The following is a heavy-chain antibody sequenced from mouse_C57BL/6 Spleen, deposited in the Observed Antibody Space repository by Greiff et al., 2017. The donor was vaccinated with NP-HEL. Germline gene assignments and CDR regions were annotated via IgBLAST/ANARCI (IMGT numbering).Heavy chain of an antibody. D-gene: IGHD1-1*01. CDR2: IRSKSSNYAT. J-gene: IGHJ4*01. V-gene: IGHV10-3*01. Sequence: EVQRVESGGGLVQPKGSLKLSCAASGFTFNTYAMHWVRQAPGKGLEWVARIRSKSSNYATYYADSVKDRFTISRDDSQSMLYLQMNNLKTEDTAMYYCVRGPPYGSPYYYAMDYWGQGTSVTVSS. CDR3: VRGPPYGSPYYYAMDY. CDR1: GFTFNTYA.